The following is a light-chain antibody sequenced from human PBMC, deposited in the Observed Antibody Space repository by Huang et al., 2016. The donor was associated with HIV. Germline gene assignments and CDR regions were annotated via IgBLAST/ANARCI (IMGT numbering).Light chain of an antibody. CDR2: AAS. Sequence: DIQMTQSPSSLSASVGDRVTITCRASQSIGNYLNWDQQKPGKAPKLLIYAASNLQSGVPSRFSCSGSGTDFTLTISSLQPEDFATYYCQQSYSTPAFGQGTKVEIK. CDR3: QQSYSTPA. V-gene: IGKV1-39*01. CDR1: QSIGNY. J-gene: IGKJ1*01.